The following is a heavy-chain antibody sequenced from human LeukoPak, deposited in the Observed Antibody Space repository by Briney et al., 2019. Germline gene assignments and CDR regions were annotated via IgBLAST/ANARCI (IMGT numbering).Heavy chain of an antibody. J-gene: IGHJ4*02. CDR2: INWNGGST. Sequence: PGGSLRLSCAASGFTFDDYGMSWVRQAPGKGLEWVSGINWNGGSTGYADSVKGRFTISRDNAKNSLYMQMNSLRAEDTALYYCARDPILIVGATKVGYFDYWGQGTLVTVSS. D-gene: IGHD1-26*01. CDR3: ARDPILIVGATKVGYFDY. V-gene: IGHV3-20*04. CDR1: GFTFDDYG.